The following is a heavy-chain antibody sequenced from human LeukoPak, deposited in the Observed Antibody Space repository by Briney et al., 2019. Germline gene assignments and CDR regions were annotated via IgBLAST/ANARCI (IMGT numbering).Heavy chain of an antibody. J-gene: IGHJ4*02. D-gene: IGHD4-17*01. CDR1: GASLSSTNR. CDR3: ARENTVTTTFEY. Sequence: SETLSLTCAVSGASLSSTNRWNWVRQPPGKGLEWLGEIYHSGSTNYNPSLKSRVTMSVDKSKNQFSLKLSSVTAADTAVYFCARENTVTTTFEYWGQGILVTVSS. CDR2: IYHSGST. V-gene: IGHV4-4*02.